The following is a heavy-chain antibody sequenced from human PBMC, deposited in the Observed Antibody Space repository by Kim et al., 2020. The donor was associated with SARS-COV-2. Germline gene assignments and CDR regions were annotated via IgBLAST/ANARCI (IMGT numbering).Heavy chain of an antibody. Sequence: SETLSLTCSVSGGSVSNQYWSWIRQPPGKRLEWIGYVYYSGATNYNPSLESRVTISVDTSKNLFSLTLSSVTAADTAVYYCARDTCPLFSMNCQRHFDYWGRGTLVTVSS. V-gene: IGHV4-59*02. CDR1: GGSVSNQY. CDR3: ARDTCPLFSMNCQRHFDY. D-gene: IGHD3-22*01. CDR2: VYYSGAT. J-gene: IGHJ4*02.